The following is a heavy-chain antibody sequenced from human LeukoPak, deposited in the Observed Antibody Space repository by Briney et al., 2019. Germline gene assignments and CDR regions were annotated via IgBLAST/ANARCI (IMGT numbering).Heavy chain of an antibody. Sequence: ASVKVSCTASGYTFTSYGISWGRQAPGQGLEWMGWISAYNGNTNYAQKLQGRVTMTTDTSTSTAYMELRSLRSDDTAVYYCAPFPRIAAAGKQLHFDPWGQGTLVTVSS. CDR1: GYTFTSYG. J-gene: IGHJ5*02. CDR3: APFPRIAAAGKQLHFDP. CDR2: ISAYNGNT. D-gene: IGHD6-13*01. V-gene: IGHV1-18*01.